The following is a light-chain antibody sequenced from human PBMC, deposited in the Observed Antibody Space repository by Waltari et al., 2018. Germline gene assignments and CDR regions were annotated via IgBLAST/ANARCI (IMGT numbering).Light chain of an antibody. CDR3: GSWDTSLNLGA. CDR2: DVN. CDR1: TSNVGQSL. Sequence: QSLFTQPPSVSAAPGQKVPISCPGGTSNVGQSLLSCYQAFPGTAPRLPIYDVNKRPSGIPDRFSGSKSGTSATLEITGLQTGDEALYYCGSWDTSLNLGAFGGGTQLTVL. V-gene: IGLV1-51*01. J-gene: IGLJ2*01.